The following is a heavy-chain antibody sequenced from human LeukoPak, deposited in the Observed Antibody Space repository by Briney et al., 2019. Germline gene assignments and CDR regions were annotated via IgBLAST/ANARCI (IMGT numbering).Heavy chain of an antibody. J-gene: IGHJ4*02. D-gene: IGHD2-15*01. Sequence: ASVKVSCKASGYTYTSYYMHWVRQAPGQGLEWMGIINPSGGSTSYAQKFQGRVTMTRDTSTSTVYMELSSLRSEDTAVYYCARDSFTEDEDYWGQGTLVTVSS. CDR3: ARDSFTEDEDY. V-gene: IGHV1-46*01. CDR2: INPSGGST. CDR1: GYTYTSYY.